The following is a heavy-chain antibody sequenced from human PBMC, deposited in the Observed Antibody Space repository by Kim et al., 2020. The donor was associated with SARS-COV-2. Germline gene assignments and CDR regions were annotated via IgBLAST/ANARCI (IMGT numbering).Heavy chain of an antibody. CDR1: GGSFSNYY. CDR2: INHGGST. CDR3: ARMEVFDFDS. D-gene: IGHD3-3*01. V-gene: IGHV4-34*01. J-gene: IGHJ4*02. Sequence: SETLSLTCAVYGGSFSNYYWSWIRQPPGKGLEWIGEINHGGSTNYNQSLERRVTISVDTSKNKFYLTLSSVTVAATAVYYCARMEVFDFDSWGQGTLVT.